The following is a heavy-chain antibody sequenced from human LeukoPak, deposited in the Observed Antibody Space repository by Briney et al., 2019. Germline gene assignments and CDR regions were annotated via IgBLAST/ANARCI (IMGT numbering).Heavy chain of an antibody. J-gene: IGHJ4*02. D-gene: IGHD2-2*01. CDR2: INHSGST. CDR1: GGSFSGYY. V-gene: IGHV4-34*01. Sequence: SETLSLTCAVYGGSFSGYYWSWICQPPGKGLEWIGEINHSGSTNYNPSLKSRVTISVDTSKNQSSLKLSSVTAADTAVYYCARAPGGYCSSTSCHRAYYFDYWGQGTLVTVSS. CDR3: ARAPGGYCSSTSCHRAYYFDY.